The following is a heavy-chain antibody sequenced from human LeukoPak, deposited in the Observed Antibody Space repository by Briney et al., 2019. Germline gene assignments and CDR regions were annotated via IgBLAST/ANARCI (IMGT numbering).Heavy chain of an antibody. V-gene: IGHV1-2*02. J-gene: IGHJ5*02. CDR1: GYTFTGYY. CDR3: ARASFWESPINWFAP. Sequence: ASVKVSCKVSGYTFTGYYMHWVRPAPGQGREWVGWINPKNGGSNYAQKFQGRVTMTRDRSISTAYMELSRLTSDDTAVYYCARASFWESPINWFAPWGQGTLVTVSS. CDR2: INPKNGGS. D-gene: IGHD3-16*01.